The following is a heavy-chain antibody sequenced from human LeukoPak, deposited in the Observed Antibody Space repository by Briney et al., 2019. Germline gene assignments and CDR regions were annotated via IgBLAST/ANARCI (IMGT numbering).Heavy chain of an antibody. D-gene: IGHD6-19*01. V-gene: IGHV3-49*04. CDR3: TRDLRGSSGWYVGN. Sequence: PGRSLRLSCTASGFTFGDYAMSWARQAPGKGLEWVGFIRSKAYGGTTEYAASVKGRFTISRDDSKSIAYLQMNSLKTEDTAVYYCTRDLRGSSGWYVGNWGQGTLVTVSS. J-gene: IGHJ4*02. CDR1: GFTFGDYA. CDR2: IRSKAYGGTT.